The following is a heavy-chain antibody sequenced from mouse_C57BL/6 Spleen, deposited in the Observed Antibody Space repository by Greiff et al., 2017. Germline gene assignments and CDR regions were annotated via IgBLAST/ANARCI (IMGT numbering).Heavy chain of an antibody. CDR2: IDPETGGT. V-gene: IGHV1-15*01. Sequence: QVQLQQSGAELVRPGASVTLSCKASGYTFTDYEMHWVKQTPVHGLEWIGAIDPETGGTAYNQKFKGKAILTADKSSSTAYMELRSLTSEDSAVYYCTRPIYDGYYGAYWGQGTLVTVSA. J-gene: IGHJ3*01. D-gene: IGHD2-3*01. CDR1: GYTFTDYE. CDR3: TRPIYDGYYGAY.